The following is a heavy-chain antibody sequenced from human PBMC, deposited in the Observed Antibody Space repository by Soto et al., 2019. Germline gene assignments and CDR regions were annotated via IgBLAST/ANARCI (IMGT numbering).Heavy chain of an antibody. CDR1: GFTFSSYG. V-gene: IGHV3-30*18. CDR3: AKDLSYAFDI. CDR2: ISYDGSNK. Sequence: QVQLVESGGGVVQPGRSLRLSCAASGFTFSSYGMHWVRQAPGKGLEWVAVISYDGSNKYYADSVKGRFTIYRDNSKNTLYLQMNSLRAEDTAVYYCAKDLSYAFDIWGQGTMVTVSS. J-gene: IGHJ3*02.